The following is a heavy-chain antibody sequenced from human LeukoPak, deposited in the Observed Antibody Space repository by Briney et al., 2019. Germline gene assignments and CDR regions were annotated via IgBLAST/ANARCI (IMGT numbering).Heavy chain of an antibody. D-gene: IGHD3-22*01. Sequence: EGSLRLSCAASGFTVSSNYMSWVRQAPGKGLEWVSVIYSGGSTYYADSVKGRFTISRDNSKNTLYLQMNSLRAEDTAVYYCARVQYYYDSSGYDYWGQGTLVTVSS. CDR3: ARVQYYYDSSGYDY. CDR1: GFTVSSNY. V-gene: IGHV3-66*01. CDR2: IYSGGST. J-gene: IGHJ4*02.